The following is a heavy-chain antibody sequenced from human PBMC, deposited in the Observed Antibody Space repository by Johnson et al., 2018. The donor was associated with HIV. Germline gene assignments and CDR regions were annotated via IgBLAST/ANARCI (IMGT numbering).Heavy chain of an antibody. V-gene: IGHV3-66*03. Sequence: VQLVESGGGLIQPGGSLRLSCAASGFTVSSNYMSWVRQAPGKGLEWVSVIYSGGSTYYADSVKGRFTISRDNSKNTLYLQMNSLRAEDTAVYYCARDLETSGWYQGTFDIWGQGTMVTVSS. CDR1: GFTVSSNY. J-gene: IGHJ3*02. CDR3: ARDLETSGWYQGTFDI. CDR2: IYSGGST. D-gene: IGHD6-19*01.